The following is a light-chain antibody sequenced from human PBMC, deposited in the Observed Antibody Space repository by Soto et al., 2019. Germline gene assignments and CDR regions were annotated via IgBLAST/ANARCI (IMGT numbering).Light chain of an antibody. CDR1: SSYVGGYNF. CDR3: SSYTTSSTVV. Sequence: QSVLTQAAYVFGSAGQSLTISCTGTSSYVGGYNFVSWYQQLPGKAPKLMIYEVTSRPSGVSNRFSGSKSGNTASLTISGLQPEDEAEYYCSSYTTSSTVVLGTGTKVTVL. CDR2: EVT. V-gene: IGLV2-14*03. J-gene: IGLJ1*01.